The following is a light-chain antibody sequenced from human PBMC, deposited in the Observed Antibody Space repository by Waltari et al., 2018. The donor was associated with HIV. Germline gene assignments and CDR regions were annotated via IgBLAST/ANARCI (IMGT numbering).Light chain of an antibody. J-gene: IGKJ2*01. CDR2: WAS. V-gene: IGKV4-1*01. CDR3: QQYYSTPYT. CDR1: QSVLYSHNNNNY. Sequence: DIVMTQSPDSLAVSLGERATINCRSSQSVLYSHNNNNYLAWYRQKPGQPPKLLFYWASIRESGVPDRFSGSGSGTDFTLTISSLQAEDVAVYYCQQYYSTPYTFGQGTKLEIK.